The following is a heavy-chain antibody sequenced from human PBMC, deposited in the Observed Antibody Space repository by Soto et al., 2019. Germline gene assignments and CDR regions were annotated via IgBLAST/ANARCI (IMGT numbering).Heavy chain of an antibody. V-gene: IGHV1-2*02. CDR2: INPNSGGT. Sequence: QVQLVQSGAEVKKPGASVKVSCKASGYTFTGYYMHWVRQAPGQGLEWMGWINPNSGGTNYAQKFQGRVTMTRDTSISTAYMELSRLRSDDTAVYYCARDTVAVTFGFAGVFDYWGQGTLVTVSS. J-gene: IGHJ4*02. D-gene: IGHD3-16*01. CDR1: GYTFTGYY. CDR3: ARDTVAVTFGFAGVFDY.